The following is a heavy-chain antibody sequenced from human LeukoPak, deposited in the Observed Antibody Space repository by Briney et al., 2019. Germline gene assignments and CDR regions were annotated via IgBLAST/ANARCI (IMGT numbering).Heavy chain of an antibody. CDR3: ARDRGYDNSDY. D-gene: IGHD5-12*01. J-gene: IGHJ4*02. CDR2: ISSSSSNI. V-gene: IGHV3-21*01. Sequence: GGSLRLSCAASGFTFSSYSMNWVRQAPGKGLEWVSSISSSSSNIYYADSVKGRFTISRDNAKNSLYLQMNSLRAEDTAVYYCARDRGYDNSDYWGQGTLVTVSS. CDR1: GFTFSSYS.